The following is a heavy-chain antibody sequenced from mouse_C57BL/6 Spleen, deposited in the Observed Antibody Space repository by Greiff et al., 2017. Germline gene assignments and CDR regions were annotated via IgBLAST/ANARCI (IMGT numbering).Heavy chain of an antibody. Sequence: QVQLQQSGAELVRPGASVKLSCKASGYTFTDYYINWVKQRPGQGLEWIARIYPGSGNTYYNEKFKGKATLTAEKSSSTAYMQLSSLTSEDSAVYFCAGDYDYLAWFAYWGQGTLVTVSA. CDR3: AGDYDYLAWFAY. CDR1: GYTFTDYY. D-gene: IGHD2-4*01. J-gene: IGHJ3*01. V-gene: IGHV1-76*01. CDR2: IYPGSGNT.